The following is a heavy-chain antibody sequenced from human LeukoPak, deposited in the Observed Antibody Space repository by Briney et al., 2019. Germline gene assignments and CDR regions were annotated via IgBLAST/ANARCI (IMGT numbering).Heavy chain of an antibody. CDR1: GHTFTGYY. D-gene: IGHD2-2*01. CDR3: ARDLYQLLWVWFDP. CDR2: INPNSGGT. V-gene: IGHV1-2*02. J-gene: IGHJ5*02. Sequence: ASVKVSCKASGHTFTGYYMHWVRQAPGQGLEWMGWINPNSGGTNYAQKFQGRVTMTRDTSISTAYMELSRLRSDDTAVYYCARDLYQLLWVWFDPWGQGTLVTVSS.